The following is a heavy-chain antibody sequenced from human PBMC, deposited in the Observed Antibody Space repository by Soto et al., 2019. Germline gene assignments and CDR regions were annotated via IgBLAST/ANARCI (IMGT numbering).Heavy chain of an antibody. J-gene: IGHJ5*02. CDR2: ISYDGSNK. D-gene: IGHD3-10*01. CDR3: AKGTGSGSYLPFDP. V-gene: IGHV3-30*18. Sequence: GGSLRLSCAASGFTFSSYGMHWVRQAPGKGLEWVAVISYDGSNKYYADSVKGRFTISRDNSKNTLYLQMNSLRAEDTAVYYCAKGTGSGSYLPFDPWGQGTLVTVSS. CDR1: GFTFSSYG.